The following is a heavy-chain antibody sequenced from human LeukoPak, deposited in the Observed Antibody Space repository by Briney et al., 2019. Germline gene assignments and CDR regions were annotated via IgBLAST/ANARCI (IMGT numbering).Heavy chain of an antibody. CDR2: IYHSGST. CDR3: ARDRIVPAADNWFDP. V-gene: IGHV4-38-2*02. D-gene: IGHD2-2*01. Sequence: PSETLSLTCTVSGYSISSGYYWGWIRPPPGKGLEWIGSIYHSGSTYYNPSLKSRFTISVDTSKNRFSLKLSSVTAADTAVYYCARDRIVPAADNWFDPWGQGTLVTVSS. J-gene: IGHJ5*02. CDR1: GYSISSGYY.